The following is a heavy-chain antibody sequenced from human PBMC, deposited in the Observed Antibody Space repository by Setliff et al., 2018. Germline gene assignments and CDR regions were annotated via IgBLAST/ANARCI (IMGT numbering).Heavy chain of an antibody. D-gene: IGHD1-1*01. CDR1: GGSISSGDYY. CDR2: IYYSGST. J-gene: IGHJ3*02. Sequence: SETLSLTCTVSGGSISSGDYYWSWIRQPPGKGLEWIGYIYYSGSTYYDPSLKSRVTIPVDTSKNQFSLKLSSVTAADTAVYYCAREAPGYAFDIWGQGTMVTVSS. V-gene: IGHV4-30-4*08. CDR3: AREAPGYAFDI.